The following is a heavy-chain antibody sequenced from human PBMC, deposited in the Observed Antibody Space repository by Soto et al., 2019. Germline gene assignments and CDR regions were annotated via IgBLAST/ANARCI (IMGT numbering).Heavy chain of an antibody. CDR2: IKQDGREK. CDR1: GFTFSSYA. Sequence: GGSLRLSCAASGFTFSSYAMSWVRQAPGRGLEWVANIKQDGREKYYVDSVKGRFTISRDNAKNSLYLQMNSLRAEDTAVYYCARMDYGDQGWFDPWGQGTLVTVSS. V-gene: IGHV3-7*01. D-gene: IGHD4-17*01. J-gene: IGHJ5*02. CDR3: ARMDYGDQGWFDP.